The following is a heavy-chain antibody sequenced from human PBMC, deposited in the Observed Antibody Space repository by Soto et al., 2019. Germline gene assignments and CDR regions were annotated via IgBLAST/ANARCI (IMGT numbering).Heavy chain of an antibody. J-gene: IGHJ6*02. CDR2: ISYDGSNK. CDR1: GFTFSSYA. Sequence: GGSLRLSCAASGFTFSSYAMRWVRQAPGKGLEWVAVISYDGSNKYYADSVKGRFTISRDNSKNTLYLQMNSLRAEDTAVYYCAREMVLRFLEWLSYYYYYGMDVWGQGTTVTVSS. CDR3: AREMVLRFLEWLSYYYYYGMDV. V-gene: IGHV3-30-3*01. D-gene: IGHD3-3*01.